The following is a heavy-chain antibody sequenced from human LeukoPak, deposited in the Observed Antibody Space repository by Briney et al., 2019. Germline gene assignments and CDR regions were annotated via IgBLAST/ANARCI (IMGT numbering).Heavy chain of an antibody. J-gene: IGHJ5*02. CDR2: IYYSGST. Sequence: SETLSLTCTVSGGSISSYYWSWIRQPPGKGLEWIGYIYYSGSTNYNPSLKSRVTISVDTSKNQFSLKLSSVTAADTAVYYCATTRDPDCSGGSCYSGWFDPWGQGTLVTVSS. CDR1: GGSISSYY. D-gene: IGHD2-15*01. V-gene: IGHV4-59*08. CDR3: ATTRDPDCSGGSCYSGWFDP.